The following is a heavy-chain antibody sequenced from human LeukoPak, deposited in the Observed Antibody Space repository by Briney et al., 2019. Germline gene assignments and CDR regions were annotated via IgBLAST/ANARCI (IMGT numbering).Heavy chain of an antibody. CDR3: ARDTDRRSSPGSWFDP. D-gene: IGHD2-15*01. J-gene: IGHJ5*02. CDR1: GGSITSHS. CDR2: IFYSGHT. Sequence: PSETLSLTCTVSGGSITSHSRSWIRQPPGKGLEWIGYIFYSGHTNYNPSLRSRITISVDTSKTQFSLRLTSVTAADTAVYYCARDTDRRSSPGSWFDPWGQGTLVTVSS. V-gene: IGHV4-59*11.